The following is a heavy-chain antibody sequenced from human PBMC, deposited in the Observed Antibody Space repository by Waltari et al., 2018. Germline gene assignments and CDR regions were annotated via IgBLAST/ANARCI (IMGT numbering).Heavy chain of an antibody. CDR3: ARHLSDTEHNQYYFDY. D-gene: IGHD1-1*01. J-gene: IGHJ4*02. V-gene: IGHV4-31*03. CDR1: GGSISSGGYY. CDR2: IYYSGIT. Sequence: QVQLQESGPGLVKPSQTLSLTCTVSGGSISSGGYYWSWIRQHPGKGLEWIGYIYYSGITYYNPSLKSRVTISVDTSKNQFSLKLSSVTAADTAVYYCARHLSDTEHNQYYFDYWGQGTLVTVSS.